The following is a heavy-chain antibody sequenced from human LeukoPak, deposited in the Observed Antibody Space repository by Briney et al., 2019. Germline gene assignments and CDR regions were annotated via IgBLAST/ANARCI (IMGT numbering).Heavy chain of an antibody. Sequence: EASLKLSCKASGYTFTSYYMNWVRQAPGKGLEWISSITPSGGSTYYAHNVQGRVTLSRDTSISTAYMRVSRLKADDTAVYYCVREKNSGWYRKGAFDQWGQGPLVTVT. V-gene: IGHV1-2*02. J-gene: IGHJ4*02. CDR1: GYTFTSYY. CDR2: ITPSGGST. D-gene: IGHD6-19*01. CDR3: VREKNSGWYRKGAFDQ.